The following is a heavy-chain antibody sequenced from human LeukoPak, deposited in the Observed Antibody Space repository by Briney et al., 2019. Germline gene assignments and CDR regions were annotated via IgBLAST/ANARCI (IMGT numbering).Heavy chain of an antibody. Sequence: GGSLRLSCAASGFTVSSNYMSWVRQAPGKGLEWVSVIYSGGSTYYADSVKGRSTISRDNSKNTLYLQMNSLRVEDTAVYYCARRGHDSSSPGTFDYWGQGTLVTVSS. V-gene: IGHV3-53*01. CDR3: ARRGHDSSSPGTFDY. J-gene: IGHJ4*02. CDR2: IYSGGST. CDR1: GFTVSSNY. D-gene: IGHD6-6*01.